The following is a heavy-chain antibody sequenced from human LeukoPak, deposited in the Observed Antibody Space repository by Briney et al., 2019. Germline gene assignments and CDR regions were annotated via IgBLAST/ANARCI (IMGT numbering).Heavy chain of an antibody. J-gene: IGHJ4*02. CDR2: ISSSSSYI. D-gene: IGHD6-13*01. CDR3: ARQYSSSWYALPFDY. Sequence: GGSLRLSCAASGFTFSSYSMNWVRQAPGKGLEWVSSISSSSSYIYYADSVKGRFTISRDNAKNSLYLQMNSLRAEDTAVYYCARQYSSSWYALPFDYWGQGTLVTVSS. V-gene: IGHV3-21*01. CDR1: GFTFSSYS.